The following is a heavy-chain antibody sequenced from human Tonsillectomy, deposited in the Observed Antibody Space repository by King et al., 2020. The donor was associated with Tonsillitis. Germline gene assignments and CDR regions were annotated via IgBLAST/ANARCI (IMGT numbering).Heavy chain of an antibody. CDR3: ARDLLGYCSSTSCRHFYYFDY. J-gene: IGHJ4*02. D-gene: IGHD2-2*01. CDR1: GYTFTGYY. Sequence: VQLVESGAEVKKPGASVKVSCKASGYTFTGYYMHWVRQAPGQGLEWMGWINPNSGGTNYAQKFQGRVTMTRDTSISTAFMELSRLRSDDTAVYYCARDLLGYCSSTSCRHFYYFDYWGQGTLVTVSS. CDR2: INPNSGGT. V-gene: IGHV1-2*02.